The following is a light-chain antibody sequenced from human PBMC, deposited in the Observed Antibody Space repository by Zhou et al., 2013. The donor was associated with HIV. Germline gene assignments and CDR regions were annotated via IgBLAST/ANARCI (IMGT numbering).Light chain of an antibody. J-gene: IGKJ2*03. Sequence: EIVLTQSPGTLSLFPGERATLSCRASQSVDSGYLVWYQQKPGQPPRPLIFGTSTRATGIPDRFSGSGSGTDFTLTISRLEPDDFAVYYCQHYGDSLGGFGQGTKVEIK. CDR1: QSVDSGY. V-gene: IGKV3-20*01. CDR2: GTS. CDR3: QHYGDSLGG.